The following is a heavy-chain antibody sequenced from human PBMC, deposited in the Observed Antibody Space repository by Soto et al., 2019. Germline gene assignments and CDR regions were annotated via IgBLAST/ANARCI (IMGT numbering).Heavy chain of an antibody. D-gene: IGHD3-3*01. CDR1: GVTVSDSA. CDR2: IVAGNGNT. J-gene: IGHJ3*02. Sequence: GASVKVSCKASGVTVSDSAVQWVRQARGQPLEWIGYIVAGNGNTNFAQRFQERVTFSSDKSRGTAYMELRSLRSEDTAVYYCAATTHYDFWIVYFTDVGFDIWGQGTRVTVS. CDR3: AATTHYDFWIVYFTDVGFDI. V-gene: IGHV1-58*01.